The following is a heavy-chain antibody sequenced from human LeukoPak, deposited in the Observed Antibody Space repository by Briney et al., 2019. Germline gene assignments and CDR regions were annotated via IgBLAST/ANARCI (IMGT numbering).Heavy chain of an antibody. V-gene: IGHV1-8*03. J-gene: IGHJ4*02. CDR3: ASGGRGDYYFDY. CDR1: GYTFTSYD. CDR2: MNPNSGNT. Sequence: ASVKVSCKASGYTFTSYDINWVRQATGQGLEWMGWMNPNSGNTGYAQKFQGRVTITRNTSISTAYMELSSLRSEDTAVYYCASGGRGDYYFDYWGQGTLVTVSS. D-gene: IGHD3-10*01.